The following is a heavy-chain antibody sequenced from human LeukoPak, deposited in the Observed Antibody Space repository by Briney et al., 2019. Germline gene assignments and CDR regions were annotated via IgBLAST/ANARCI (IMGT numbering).Heavy chain of an antibody. D-gene: IGHD5-18*01. CDR1: GFTFSSYS. Sequence: PGGSLRLSCAASGFTFSSYSMNWVRQAPGKGLEWVSSISSSSSYIYYADCVKGRFTISRDNSKNTLFLQMNSLRAEDTAVYYCAKEASRGSSFPYTPIEKPYYLDYWGQGTLVTVSS. V-gene: IGHV3-21*01. CDR2: ISSSSSYI. CDR3: AKEASRGSSFPYTPIEKPYYLDY. J-gene: IGHJ4*02.